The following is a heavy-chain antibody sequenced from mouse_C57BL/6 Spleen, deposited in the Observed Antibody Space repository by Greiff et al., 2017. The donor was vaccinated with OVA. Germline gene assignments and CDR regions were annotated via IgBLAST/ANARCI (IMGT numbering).Heavy chain of an antibody. D-gene: IGHD1-1*01. CDR2: ISSGSSTI. CDR3: ERQGYDSTSAYYFDY. J-gene: IGHJ2*01. Sequence: EVMLVESGGGLVKPGGSLKLSCAASGFTFSDYGMHWVRQAPEKGLEWVAYISSGSSTIYYADTVKGRFTISRDNAKNTLFLQMTSLRSEDTAMYYCERQGYDSTSAYYFDYWGQGTTLTVSS. V-gene: IGHV5-17*01. CDR1: GFTFSDYG.